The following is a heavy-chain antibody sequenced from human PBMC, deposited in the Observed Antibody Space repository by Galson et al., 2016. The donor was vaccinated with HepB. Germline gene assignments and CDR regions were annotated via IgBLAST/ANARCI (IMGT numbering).Heavy chain of an antibody. CDR1: GFTFRSYW. J-gene: IGHJ5*02. D-gene: IGHD2-2*01. CDR3: TLSTNFGNWFDP. Sequence: SLRLSCAASGFTFRSYWMHWVREAPGKGLMWVSHSNNAGTSTSYADSVKGRFSISRDKATNTLYLQMNSLRAEDTAVYYCTLSTNFGNWFDPWGQGTLVTVSS. V-gene: IGHV3-74*01. CDR2: SNNAGTST.